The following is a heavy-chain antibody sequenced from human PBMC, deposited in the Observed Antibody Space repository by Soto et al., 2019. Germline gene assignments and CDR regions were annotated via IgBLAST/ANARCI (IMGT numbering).Heavy chain of an antibody. D-gene: IGHD5-18*01. V-gene: IGHV1-3*04. Sequence: ASVKVSCKTSGYTFTLYTIHWVRQAPGQRLEWMGWINTGDGNTKYSQRFQGRVTMSRDTSASTAYMELSSLTSEDTAVYYCAKLGGGYIFGPYLDYWGQGTLVTVSS. CDR2: INTGDGNT. J-gene: IGHJ4*02. CDR3: AKLGGGYIFGPYLDY. CDR1: GYTFTLYT.